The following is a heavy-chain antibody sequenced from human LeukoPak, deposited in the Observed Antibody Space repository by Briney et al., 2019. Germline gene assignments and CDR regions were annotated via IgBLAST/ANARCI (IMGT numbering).Heavy chain of an antibody. Sequence: SVKVSCKASGYTFTSYGISWVRQAPGQGLEWVGWISTYNGNTNYAQKLQGRVTMTTDTSTSTAYMELRSLRSDDPAAYYCVRAAISKDGSGYFYWGQGTLVTVSS. CDR1: GYTFTSYG. D-gene: IGHD3-22*01. J-gene: IGHJ4*02. V-gene: IGHV1-18*01. CDR3: VRAAISKDGSGYFY. CDR2: ISTYNGNT.